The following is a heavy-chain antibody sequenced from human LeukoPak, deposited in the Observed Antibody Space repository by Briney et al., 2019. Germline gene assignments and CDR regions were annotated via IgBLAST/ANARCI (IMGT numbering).Heavy chain of an antibody. Sequence: SVKVSCKAAGATFSSYAISWVRQAPGQGLEWMGRIIPIFGTANYAQKFQGRVTITTDESTSTAYMELSSLRSEDTAVYYCASEGAYYDSSGYYYAWGQGTLVTVSS. J-gene: IGHJ5*02. CDR1: GATFSSYA. CDR2: IIPIFGTA. D-gene: IGHD3-22*01. V-gene: IGHV1-69*05. CDR3: ASEGAYYDSSGYYYA.